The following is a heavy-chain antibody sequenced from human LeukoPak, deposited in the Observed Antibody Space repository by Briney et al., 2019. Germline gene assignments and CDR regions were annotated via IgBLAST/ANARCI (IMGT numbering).Heavy chain of an antibody. CDR3: GRLYNYYMDV. V-gene: IGHV4-59*12. Sequence: SETLSLTCTVSGGSISSFYWSWFRQPPGKGLGWIGYMYYSGSTYYNPSLKSRVTMSVDTSKNQFSLKLSSVTAADTAVYYCGRLYNYYMDVWGKGTTVTVS. D-gene: IGHD3-10*01. CDR1: GGSISSFY. J-gene: IGHJ6*03. CDR2: MYYSGST.